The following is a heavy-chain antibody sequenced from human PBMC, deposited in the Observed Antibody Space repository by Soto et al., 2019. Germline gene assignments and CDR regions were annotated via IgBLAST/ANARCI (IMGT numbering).Heavy chain of an antibody. J-gene: IGHJ3*02. CDR2: INPSGGST. Sequence: QVQLVQSGAEVKKPGASVKVSCKASGYTFTSYYMHWVRQAPGQGLEWMGIINPSGGSTSYAQKFQGRVTMTRDTSTSTVYMELISLRSEDTAVYYCARDLMIPPHAFDIWGQGTMVTVSS. D-gene: IGHD3-22*01. V-gene: IGHV1-46*01. CDR1: GYTFTSYY. CDR3: ARDLMIPPHAFDI.